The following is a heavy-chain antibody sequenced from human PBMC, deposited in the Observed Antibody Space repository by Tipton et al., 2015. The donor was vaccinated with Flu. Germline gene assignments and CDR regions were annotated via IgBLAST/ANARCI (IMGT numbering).Heavy chain of an antibody. D-gene: IGHD3-22*01. Sequence: VQLVQSGGGLVEPGGSLRLSCAASGFILSDVWMYWVRQAPGKGLEWVGRVKSSAGGGTIDHAAPVKGRFTISRDSSKNTLSLEMNILNTDDTAVYYCTALDRDVWGQGILVTASS. CDR2: VKSSAGGGTI. V-gene: IGHV3-15*01. CDR1: GFILSDVW. CDR3: TALDRDV. J-gene: IGHJ4*02.